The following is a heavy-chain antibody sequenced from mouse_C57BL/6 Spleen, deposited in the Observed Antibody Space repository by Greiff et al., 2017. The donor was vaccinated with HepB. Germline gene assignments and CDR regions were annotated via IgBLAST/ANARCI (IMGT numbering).Heavy chain of an antibody. CDR2: IYPGNSDT. V-gene: IGHV1-5*01. CDR1: GYTFTSYW. Sequence: VQLQQSGTVLARPGASVKMSCKTSGYTFTSYWMHWVKQRPGQGLEWIGAIYPGNSDTSYNQKFKGKAKLTAVTSASTAYMELSSLTNEDSAVYYCTRCGYDGRASYAMDYWGQGTSVTVSS. J-gene: IGHJ4*01. CDR3: TRCGYDGRASYAMDY. D-gene: IGHD2-2*01.